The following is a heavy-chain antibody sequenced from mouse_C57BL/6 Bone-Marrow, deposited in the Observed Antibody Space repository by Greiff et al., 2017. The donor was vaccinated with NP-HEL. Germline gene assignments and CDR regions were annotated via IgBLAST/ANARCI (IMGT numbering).Heavy chain of an antibody. J-gene: IGHJ3*01. CDR3: ASGGWLLRGFAY. CDR1: GYTFTDYY. CDR2: INPYNGGT. Sequence: EVKLQESGPVLVKPGASVKMSCKASGYTFTDYYMNWVKQSHGKSLEWIGVINPYNGGTSYNQKFKGKATLTVDKSSSTAYMELNSLTSEDSAVYYCASGGWLLRGFAYWGQGTLVTVSA. V-gene: IGHV1-19*01. D-gene: IGHD2-3*01.